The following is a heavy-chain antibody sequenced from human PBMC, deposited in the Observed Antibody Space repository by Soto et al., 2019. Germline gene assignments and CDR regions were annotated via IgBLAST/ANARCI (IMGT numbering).Heavy chain of an antibody. D-gene: IGHD2-15*01. V-gene: IGHV3-9*01. Sequence: EVQLVESGGGLVQPGRSLRLSCAASGFTFDDYAMHWVRQAPGKGLEWVSSIGWNSGSIGYADSVKGRFTISRDNAKNSLYLHMDSLRAEDTALYYCARDFGGSMHYYFHYWGQGTLVTVSS. CDR3: ARDFGGSMHYYFHY. CDR2: IGWNSGSI. J-gene: IGHJ4*02. CDR1: GFTFDDYA.